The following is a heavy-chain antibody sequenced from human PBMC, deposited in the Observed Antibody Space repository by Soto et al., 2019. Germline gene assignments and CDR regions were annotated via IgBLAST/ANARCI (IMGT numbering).Heavy chain of an antibody. Sequence: VWSFRLSFAASGFTFSNYGMHWVRQAPGKGLEWVAVIWYDGNNKYYADSVKGRFTISRDNSKNTRYVQMPTLRAEDTAAASCASVYIAVVSRLEGMDVSSQGTKVTV. J-gene: IGHJ6*02. CDR2: IWYDGNNK. CDR1: GFTFSNYG. CDR3: ASVYIAVVSRLEGMDV. D-gene: IGHD2-2*01. V-gene: IGHV3-33*01.